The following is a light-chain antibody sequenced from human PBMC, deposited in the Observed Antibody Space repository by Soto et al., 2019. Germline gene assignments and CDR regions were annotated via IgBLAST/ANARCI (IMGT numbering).Light chain of an antibody. V-gene: IGLV2-14*01. J-gene: IGLJ1*01. CDR1: SSDVGGYKY. CDR2: EVS. Sequence: QSVLTQPASVSGSPGQSITISCTGTSSDVGGYKYVSWYQQHPGKAPKFLIYEVSNRPSGVSSRFSGSKSGNTASLTISGLQAEDEADYYCTSKTSTSPYVFGTGTKVTLL. CDR3: TSKTSTSPYV.